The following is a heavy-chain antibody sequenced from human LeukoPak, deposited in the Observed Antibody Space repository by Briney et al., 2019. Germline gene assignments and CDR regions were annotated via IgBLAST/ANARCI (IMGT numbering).Heavy chain of an antibody. J-gene: IGHJ4*02. D-gene: IGHD3-10*01. CDR1: GFTFSSYS. CDR2: TTSSSSYI. V-gene: IGHV3-21*01. CDR3: ARASASGGHYYFDY. Sequence: GGSLRLPCAAFGFTFSSYSMNWVRQAPGKGLEWVSSTTSSSSYIYYADSVKGRFTISRDNAKNSLYLQMNSLRAEDTAVYYCARASASGGHYYFDYWGQGTLVTVSS.